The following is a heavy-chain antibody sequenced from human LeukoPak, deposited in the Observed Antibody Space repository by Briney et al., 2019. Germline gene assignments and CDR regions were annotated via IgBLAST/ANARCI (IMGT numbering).Heavy chain of an antibody. CDR2: ISSTGGST. V-gene: IGHV3-64*01. Sequence: GGSLRLSCAASGFTFSSYAMHWVRQAPGKGLEYVSAISSTGGSTYYANSVKGRFTISRDNSKNTLYLQMGSLRAEDMAVYYCAREGLGYCSGGSCYGTLGGIDYWGQGTLVTVSS. CDR3: AREGLGYCSGGSCYGTLGGIDY. J-gene: IGHJ4*02. CDR1: GFTFSSYA. D-gene: IGHD2-15*01.